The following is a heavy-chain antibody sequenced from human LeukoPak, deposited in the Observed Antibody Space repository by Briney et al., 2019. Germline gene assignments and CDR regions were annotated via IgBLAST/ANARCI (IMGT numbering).Heavy chain of an antibody. D-gene: IGHD2-15*01. CDR3: AKDPGYCAGGSCYYTDN. Sequence: PGGSLRLSCAASGFTFSSYEMNWVRQAPGKGLKWVSAISGSGGSTYYADSVKGRFTISRDNSKNTLYLQMNNLRAEDTAVYYCAKDPGYCAGGSCYYTDNWGQGTLVTVSS. CDR2: ISGSGGST. CDR1: GFTFSSYE. J-gene: IGHJ4*02. V-gene: IGHV3-23*01.